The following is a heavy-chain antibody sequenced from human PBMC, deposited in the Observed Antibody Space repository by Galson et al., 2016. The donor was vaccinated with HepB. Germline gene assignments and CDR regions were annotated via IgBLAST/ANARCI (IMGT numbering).Heavy chain of an antibody. Sequence: SLRLSCAASGFTFSSYWMHWVRQAPGKGLVWVSRINSDESNTNCADSVKGRFTISRDNAKNTLYLQMNSLRAEDTAVYYCARGGGYYYFDYWGQGNLVTVSS. V-gene: IGHV3-74*01. J-gene: IGHJ4*02. CDR1: GFTFSSYW. CDR2: INSDESNT. D-gene: IGHD2-21*01. CDR3: ARGGGYYYFDY.